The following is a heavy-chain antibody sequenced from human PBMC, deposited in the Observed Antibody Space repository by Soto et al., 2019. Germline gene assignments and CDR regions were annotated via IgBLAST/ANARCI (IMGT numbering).Heavy chain of an antibody. V-gene: IGHV3-23*01. CDR3: AKDGPLWFDP. CDR1: GFTFSNYA. CDR2: ISGDGSGT. J-gene: IGHJ5*02. Sequence: GGSLRLSCAASGFTFSNYAMNWVRRAPGKGLEWVSVISGDGSGTYYADSVKGRFTISRDNFRNMVYLQMNSLRAYDTAVYYGAKDGPLWFDPWGRGTLVTVSS.